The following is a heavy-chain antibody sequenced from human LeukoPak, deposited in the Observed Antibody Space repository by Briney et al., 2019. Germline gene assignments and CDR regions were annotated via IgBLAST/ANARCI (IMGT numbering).Heavy chain of an antibody. J-gene: IGHJ4*02. CDR3: ARDTYYYGSGSYRLDY. V-gene: IGHV4-61*02. Sequence: SQTLSLTCTVSGGLISSGSYYWSWIRQPAGKGLEWIGRMYTSGSTNYNPSPKSRVTMSVDTSKNQFSLKLSSVTAADTAVYYCARDTYYYGSGSYRLDYWGQGTLVTVSS. CDR2: MYTSGST. CDR1: GGLISSGSYY. D-gene: IGHD3-10*01.